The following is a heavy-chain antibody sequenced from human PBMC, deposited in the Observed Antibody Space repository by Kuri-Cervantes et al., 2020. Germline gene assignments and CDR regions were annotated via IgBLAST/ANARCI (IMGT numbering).Heavy chain of an antibody. CDR1: GFTVSSNY. V-gene: IGHV3-66*04. CDR3: AKPLYYDSSGYSFDY. CDR2: IYSGGST. D-gene: IGHD3-22*01. J-gene: IGHJ4*02. Sequence: GGSLRLSCAASGFTVSSNYMSWVRQAPGKGLEWVSVIYSGGSTYYADSVKGRFTISRDNSKNTLYLQMNSLRAEDTAVYYCAKPLYYDSSGYSFDYWGQGTLVTVSS.